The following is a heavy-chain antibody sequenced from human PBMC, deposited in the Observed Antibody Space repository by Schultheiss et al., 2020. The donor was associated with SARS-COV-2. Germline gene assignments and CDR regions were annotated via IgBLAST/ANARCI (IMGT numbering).Heavy chain of an antibody. CDR2: FYSSENT. J-gene: IGHJ4*02. D-gene: IGHD3-10*01. CDR3: ARVEYYGSGSHDY. Sequence: SETLSLTCTVSGASINNYYWTWIRQSPGKGLEWIGYFYSSENTNYNPSLQSRVTMSVDVSKKQLSLRLSSVTAADSAVYYCARVEYYGSGSHDYWGQGTLVTVSS. CDR1: GASINNYY. V-gene: IGHV4-59*01.